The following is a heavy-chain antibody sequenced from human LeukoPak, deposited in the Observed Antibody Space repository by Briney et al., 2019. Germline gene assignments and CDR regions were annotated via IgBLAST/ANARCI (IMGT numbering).Heavy chain of an antibody. V-gene: IGHV1-2*02. Sequence: ASVKVSCKASRYTFTGYYMHWVRQAPGQGLEWMGWINPNSGGTNYAQKLQGRVTMTTDTSTSTAYMELRSLRSDDTAVYYCARTYYDYVWGSPNWFDPWGQGTLVTVSS. J-gene: IGHJ5*02. CDR1: RYTFTGYY. CDR2: INPNSGGT. CDR3: ARTYYDYVWGSPNWFDP. D-gene: IGHD3-16*01.